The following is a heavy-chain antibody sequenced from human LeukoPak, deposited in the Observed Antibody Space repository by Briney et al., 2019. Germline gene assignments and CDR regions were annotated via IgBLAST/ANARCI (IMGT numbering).Heavy chain of an antibody. V-gene: IGHV3-74*01. Sequence: GGSLRLSCAASGFTFSSYWMHWVRQAPGKGLVWVSRINSDGSSTSYADSVKGRFTISRDNAKDTLYLQMNSLRAEDTAVYYCARCPRGVDFSWFDPWGQGTLVTVSS. CDR3: ARCPRGVDFSWFDP. D-gene: IGHD3/OR15-3a*01. CDR2: INSDGSST. J-gene: IGHJ5*02. CDR1: GFTFSSYW.